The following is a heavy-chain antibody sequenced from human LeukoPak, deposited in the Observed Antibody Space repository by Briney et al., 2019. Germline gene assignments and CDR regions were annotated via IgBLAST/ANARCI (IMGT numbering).Heavy chain of an antibody. J-gene: IGHJ4*02. V-gene: IGHV1-69*13. CDR2: IIPIFGTA. CDR3: ARETPPPSTIFGVVTPYYFDY. CDR1: GGTFSSYA. Sequence: SVKVSCKPSGGTFSSYAISWVRQAPGQGLEWMGGIIPIFGTANYAQKFQGRVTITADESTSTAYMELSSLRSEDTAVYYCARETPPPSTIFGVVTPYYFDYWGPGTLVTVSS. D-gene: IGHD3-3*01.